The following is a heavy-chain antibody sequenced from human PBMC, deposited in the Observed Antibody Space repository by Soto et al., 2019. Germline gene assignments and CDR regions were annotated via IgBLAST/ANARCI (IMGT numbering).Heavy chain of an antibody. CDR1: GFTFSSYA. CDR3: AKHPTYYYGSGSYRIDDAFDI. D-gene: IGHD3-10*01. CDR2: ISGSGGST. Sequence: QPGGSLRLSCAASGFTFSSYAMSWVRQAPGKGLEWVSAISGSGGSTYYADSVKGRFTISRDNSKNTLYLQMNSLRAEDTAVYYCAKHPTYYYGSGSYRIDDAFDIWGQGTMVTV. J-gene: IGHJ3*02. V-gene: IGHV3-23*01.